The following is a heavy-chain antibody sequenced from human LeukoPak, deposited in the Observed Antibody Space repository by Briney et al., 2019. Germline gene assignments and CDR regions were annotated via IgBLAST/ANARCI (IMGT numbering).Heavy chain of an antibody. CDR3: ASQVYVLMVYAWFDY. D-gene: IGHD2-8*01. J-gene: IGHJ4*02. CDR1: GGSISSSSYY. CDR2: IYYSGST. V-gene: IGHV4-39*01. Sequence: SETLSLTCTVSGGSISSSSYYWGWIRQPPGKGLEWIGSIYYSGSTYYNPSLKSRVTISVDTSKNQFSLKLSSVTAADTAVYYCASQVYVLMVYAWFDYWGQGTLVTVSS.